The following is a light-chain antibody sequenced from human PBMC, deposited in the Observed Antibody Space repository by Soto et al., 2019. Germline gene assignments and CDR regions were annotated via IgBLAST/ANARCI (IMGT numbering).Light chain of an antibody. V-gene: IGLV2-14*01. J-gene: IGLJ2*01. Sequence: QSVLTQPASVSGSPGQSITISCTGTSSDVGGYNYVSWYQQHPGKAPKLMIYVVSNRPSGVSNRFSGSKSGNTASLTISGLQAEDEADYYCSSYTSSSTPLFGGGTKLTVL. CDR2: VVS. CDR3: SSYTSSSTPL. CDR1: SSDVGGYNY.